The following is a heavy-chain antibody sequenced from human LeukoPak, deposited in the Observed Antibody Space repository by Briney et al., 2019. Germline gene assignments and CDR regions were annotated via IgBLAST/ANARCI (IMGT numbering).Heavy chain of an antibody. V-gene: IGHV4-30-2*01. Sequence: PSETLSLTCTVSGGSINSGGYYWTWIRQPPGEGLEWIAYFSHSGSTFYNPSLKSRVTISLDTSKNQFSLNLRSVTAADTAVYYCVGQNIPTPHDYWGQGTQVTVSS. D-gene: IGHD2-2*02. CDR1: GGSINSGGYY. J-gene: IGHJ4*02. CDR3: VGQNIPTPHDY. CDR2: FSHSGST.